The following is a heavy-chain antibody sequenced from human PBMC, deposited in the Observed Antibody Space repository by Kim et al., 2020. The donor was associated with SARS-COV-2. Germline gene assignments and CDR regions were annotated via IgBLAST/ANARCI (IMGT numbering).Heavy chain of an antibody. D-gene: IGHD3-3*01. CDR3: ARLLRFLGREFDY. J-gene: IGHJ4*02. CDR1: GGSFSGYY. Sequence: SETLSLTCAVYGGSFSGYYWSWIRQPPGKGLEWIGEINHSGSTNYNPSLKSRVTISVDTSKNQFSLKLSSVTAADTAAYYCARLLRFLGREFDYWGQGT. CDR2: INHSGST. V-gene: IGHV4-34*01.